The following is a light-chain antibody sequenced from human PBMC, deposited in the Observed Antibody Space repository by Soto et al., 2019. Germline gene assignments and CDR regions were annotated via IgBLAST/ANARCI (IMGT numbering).Light chain of an antibody. J-gene: IGKJ4*01. V-gene: IGKV3-15*01. CDR2: GAS. CDR1: QSVSSN. CDR3: QQYNNWPPPT. Sequence: EIVLTQSPATLSVSPGERATLSCRASQSVSSNLAWYQQKPGQAPRLLIYGASTRATGIPARFSGSGSGTEFNLAISSLKSEDLAVYYCQQYNNWPPPTFGGGTKVEIK.